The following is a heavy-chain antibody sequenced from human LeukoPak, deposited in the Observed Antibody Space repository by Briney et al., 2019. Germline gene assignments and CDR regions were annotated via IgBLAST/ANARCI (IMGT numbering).Heavy chain of an antibody. Sequence: SETLSLTCTVSGGSISSGGCDWSWNPQDQGKGRSGNGYNFYSGSTYYSPSLKSRVTISVETSKNQFSLKLSSVTAADTAVYYCGTFAPRNDGYWFDPWGQGTLVTVSS. J-gene: IGHJ5*02. CDR2: NFYSGST. D-gene: IGHD1-1*01. V-gene: IGHV4-31*03. CDR1: GGSISSGGCD. CDR3: GTFAPRNDGYWFDP.